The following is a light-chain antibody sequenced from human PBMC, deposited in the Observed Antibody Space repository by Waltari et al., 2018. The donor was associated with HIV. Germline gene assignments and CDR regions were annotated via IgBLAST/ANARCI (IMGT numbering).Light chain of an antibody. V-gene: IGLV3-1*01. CDR1: KLGDKY. CDR3: QAWDSSTGV. Sequence: SYELTQPPSVSVSPGQTASITCSGDKLGDKYACWYQQKPGQSPVVVIYQDSKRPSGIPERCSGSNSGNTATLTISGTQAMDEADYYCQAWDSSTGVFGTGTKVTV. CDR2: QDS. J-gene: IGLJ1*01.